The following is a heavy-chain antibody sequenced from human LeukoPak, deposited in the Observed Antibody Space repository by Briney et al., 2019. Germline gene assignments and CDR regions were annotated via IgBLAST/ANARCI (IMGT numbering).Heavy chain of an antibody. J-gene: IGHJ4*02. V-gene: IGHV3-23*01. Sequence: PGGSLRLSCAGSGFIFNTYALSWVRQVPGKGLEWVSGISGIGDRTYYADSVKGRFTISRDNSKNALYLQMSSLRAGGTAVYYCARTLYSYADYWGQGTLVTVSS. D-gene: IGHD5-18*01. CDR1: GFIFNTYA. CDR2: ISGIGDRT. CDR3: ARTLYSYADY.